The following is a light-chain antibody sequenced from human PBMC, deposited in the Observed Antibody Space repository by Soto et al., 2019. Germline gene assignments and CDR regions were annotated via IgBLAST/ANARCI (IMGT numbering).Light chain of an antibody. CDR2: GAS. CDR3: QQYSNLWT. V-gene: IGKV3-20*01. J-gene: IGKJ1*01. CDR1: QSVSNNY. Sequence: ETVFTQSPCTLSLSPGERATLSCRTSQSVSNNYLAWYQQKPGQAPRLLIYGASSRATGVPDRFSGSGSGTDFTLSISRLEPEDFAVYYCQQYSNLWTFGQGTKVDIK.